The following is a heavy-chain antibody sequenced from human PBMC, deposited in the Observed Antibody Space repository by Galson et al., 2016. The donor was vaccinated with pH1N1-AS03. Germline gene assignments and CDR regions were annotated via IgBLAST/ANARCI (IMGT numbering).Heavy chain of an antibody. CDR3: SLEYLEFYFAY. J-gene: IGHJ4*02. D-gene: IGHD1-20*01. V-gene: IGHV3-49*03. CDR2: IRRKGFGGTG. Sequence: SLRLSCAVSGIPFGDYAVSWFRQPPGKGLEWVGFIRRKGFGGTGEYAASVKGRFTILRDESKNIAYLQVNSLKTDDTAVYYCSLEYLEFYFAYWGQGTLVTVSS. CDR1: GIPFGDYA.